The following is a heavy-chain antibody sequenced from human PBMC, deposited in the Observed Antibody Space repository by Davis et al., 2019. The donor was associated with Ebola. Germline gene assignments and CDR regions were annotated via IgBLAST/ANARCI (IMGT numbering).Heavy chain of an antibody. J-gene: IGHJ5*02. V-gene: IGHV3-9*01. CDR1: GLTFDDYA. Sequence: PGGSLRLSCATSGLTFDDYAMHCFRQALGKGLVWVSGITLNSGTKAYADSVKGRFTISGDNAKDSLYLQMNSLRTEDTAFYYCAKDFYGSGSYIDAWGQGTLVAVSS. CDR3: AKDFYGSGSYIDA. CDR2: ITLNSGTK. D-gene: IGHD3-10*01.